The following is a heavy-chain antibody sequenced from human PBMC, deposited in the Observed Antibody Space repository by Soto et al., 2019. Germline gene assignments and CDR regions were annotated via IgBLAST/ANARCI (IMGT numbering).Heavy chain of an antibody. V-gene: IGHV4-39*01. D-gene: IGHD6-13*01. CDR1: GGSISSSSYY. J-gene: IGHJ6*03. Sequence: SETLSLTCTVSGGSISSSSYYWGWIRQPPGKGLEWIGSIYYSGSTYYNPSLKSRVTISVDTSKNQFSLKLSSVTAADTAVYYCARLNSSSWPLYYYYYMDVWGKGTTVTV. CDR2: IYYSGST. CDR3: ARLNSSSWPLYYYYYMDV.